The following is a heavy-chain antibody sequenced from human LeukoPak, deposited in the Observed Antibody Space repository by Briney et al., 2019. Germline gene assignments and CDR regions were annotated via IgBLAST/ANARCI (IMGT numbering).Heavy chain of an antibody. V-gene: IGHV4-34*01. Sequence: SETLSLTCAVYGGSFSGYYWSWIRQPPGKGLEWIGEIDHSGSTTYNPSLKGRVSISIDSSRNQFSLKVNSVTAADTAVYYCALVLYHSGRPGPWGQGTLVTVSS. CDR3: ALVLYHSGRPGP. J-gene: IGHJ5*02. D-gene: IGHD1-14*01. CDR2: IDHSGST. CDR1: GGSFSGYY.